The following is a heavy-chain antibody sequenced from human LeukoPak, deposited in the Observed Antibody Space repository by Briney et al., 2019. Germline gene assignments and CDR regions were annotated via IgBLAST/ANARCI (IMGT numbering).Heavy chain of an antibody. CDR2: IYSGGST. CDR3: ARDHYDSSGYYYAGWFDP. J-gene: IGHJ5*02. Sequence: GGSLRLSCAASGFTVSSNYMSWVRQAPGKGLEWVSVIYSGGSTYYADSVKGRFTISRDNSKNTLYLQMNSLRAEDTAVYYCARDHYDSSGYYYAGWFDPWGQGTPVTVSS. CDR1: GFTVSSNY. V-gene: IGHV3-66*02. D-gene: IGHD3-22*01.